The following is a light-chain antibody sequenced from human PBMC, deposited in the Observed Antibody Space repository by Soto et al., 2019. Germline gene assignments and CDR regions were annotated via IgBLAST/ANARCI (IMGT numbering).Light chain of an antibody. CDR3: QSYDSSLSGWV. CDR2: VSR. J-gene: IGLJ3*02. CDR1: SSNIGAGYD. Sequence: QSVLTQPPSVSGAPGQRVTISCSGSSSNIGAGYDVHWYQQLPGTAPRLLIYVSRNRPSGVPDRFSGSKSGTSASLAITGLDTDDEADYYCQSYDSSLSGWVFGGGTKLTVL. V-gene: IGLV1-40*01.